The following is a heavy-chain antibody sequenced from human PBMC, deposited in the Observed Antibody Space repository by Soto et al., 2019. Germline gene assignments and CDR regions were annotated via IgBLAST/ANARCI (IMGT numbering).Heavy chain of an antibody. Sequence: ASVKVSCKTSGGTFSSYAISGVRQAPGQGLEWMGGIIPIFGTANYAQKFQGRVTITADESTSTAYMELSSLRSDDTAIYYCAKGKFYDSTGYYLDYWGLGTQVTVSS. D-gene: IGHD3-22*01. CDR3: AKGKFYDSTGYYLDY. V-gene: IGHV1-69*13. J-gene: IGHJ4*02. CDR1: GGTFSSYA. CDR2: IIPIFGTA.